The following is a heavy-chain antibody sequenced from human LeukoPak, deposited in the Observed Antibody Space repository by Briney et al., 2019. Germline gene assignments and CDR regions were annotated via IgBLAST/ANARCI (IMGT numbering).Heavy chain of an antibody. CDR3: ATPPMVRGVAPFDY. V-gene: IGHV3-48*01. J-gene: IGHJ4*02. Sequence: GGSLRLSCAASGFTFSSYSMNWVRQAPGKGLEWVSYISSSSSTIYYADSVKGRFTISRDNSKNTLYLQMNSLRAEDTAVYYCATPPMVRGVAPFDYWGQGTLVTVSS. D-gene: IGHD3-10*01. CDR1: GFTFSSYS. CDR2: ISSSSSTI.